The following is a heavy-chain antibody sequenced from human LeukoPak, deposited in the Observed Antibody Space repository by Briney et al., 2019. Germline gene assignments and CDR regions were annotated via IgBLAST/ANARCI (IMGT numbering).Heavy chain of an antibody. CDR1: GFTFSSYA. CDR3: AKDRLTITVTTPSEY. CDR2: ISGGGGST. V-gene: IGHV3-23*01. Sequence: GGSLRLSCAASGFTFSSYAMSWVRQAPGEGLEWVSAISGGGGSTYYGDSVKGRVTISRDNSKNTPYLQMNSLRAEDTAVYYCAKDRLTITVTTPSEYWGQGTLVTGSS. J-gene: IGHJ4*02. D-gene: IGHD4-17*01.